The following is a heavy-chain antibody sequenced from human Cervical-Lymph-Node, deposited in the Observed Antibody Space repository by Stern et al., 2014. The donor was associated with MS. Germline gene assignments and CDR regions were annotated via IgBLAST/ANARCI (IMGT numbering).Heavy chain of an antibody. Sequence: VQLLESGADVKRSGASVTLSCKASGYSFTDYHIQWVRLAPGHGLEWMGMINPHDGDTGYAQKFQGRVTMTRDTATNTAYMQLSSLRSDDTAVYFCARWGLDKPLYYWGQGTLVTVSS. J-gene: IGHJ4*02. CDR1: GYSFTDYH. D-gene: IGHD3/OR15-3a*01. CDR3: ARWGLDKPLYY. CDR2: INPHDGDT. V-gene: IGHV1-46*01.